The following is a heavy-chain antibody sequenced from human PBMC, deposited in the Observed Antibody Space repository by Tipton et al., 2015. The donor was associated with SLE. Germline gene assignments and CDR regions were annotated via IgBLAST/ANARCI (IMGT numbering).Heavy chain of an antibody. V-gene: IGHV4-4*08. CDR2: IYTSGST. CDR3: ARDKEGYSSSWYYFDY. CDR1: GGSISSYY. Sequence: LRLSCTVSGGSISSYYWSWIRQPPGKGLEWIGYIYTSGSTNYNPSLKSRVTISVDTSKNKFSLKLSSVTAADTAVYYCARDKEGYSSSWYYFDYWGQGTLVTVSS. D-gene: IGHD6-13*01. J-gene: IGHJ4*02.